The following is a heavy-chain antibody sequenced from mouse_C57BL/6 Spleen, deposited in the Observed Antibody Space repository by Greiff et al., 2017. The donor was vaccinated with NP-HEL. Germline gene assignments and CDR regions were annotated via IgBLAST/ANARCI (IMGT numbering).Heavy chain of an antibody. Sequence: QVQLQQSGAELVRPGASVKLSCKASGYTFTDYYINWVKQRPGQGLEWIARIYPGSGNTYYNEKFKGKATLTAEKSSSTAYMQLSSLTSEDAAVYFCAREGDYYGSSFYAMDYWGQGTSVTVSS. V-gene: IGHV1-76*01. CDR1: GYTFTDYY. D-gene: IGHD1-1*01. CDR3: AREGDYYGSSFYAMDY. J-gene: IGHJ4*01. CDR2: IYPGSGNT.